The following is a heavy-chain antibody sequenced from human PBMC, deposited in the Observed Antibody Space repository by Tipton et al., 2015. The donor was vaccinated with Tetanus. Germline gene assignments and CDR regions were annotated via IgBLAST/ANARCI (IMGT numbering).Heavy chain of an antibody. CDR3: ARATMVRGVLYMDV. Sequence: TLSLTCTVSGDSVSRNYWSWIRQSPRKGLEWIGYIYYSGSTNYNPSLKSRVTISVDTSKNQFSLKLSSVTAADTAVYYCARATMVRGVLYMDVWGQGTTVTVSS. D-gene: IGHD3-10*01. CDR1: GDSVSRNY. J-gene: IGHJ6*02. V-gene: IGHV4-59*08. CDR2: IYYSGST.